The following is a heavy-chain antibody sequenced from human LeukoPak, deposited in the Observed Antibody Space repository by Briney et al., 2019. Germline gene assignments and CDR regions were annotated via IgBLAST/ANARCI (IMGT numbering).Heavy chain of an antibody. D-gene: IGHD2-15*01. CDR3: ARLDGGYCSGGSCYRSSYFDY. CDR2: IYPGDSPT. CDR1: GYSFTSYW. Sequence: RGESLKISCQGSGYSFTSYWIGGLRRMPGKDLEWLGIIYPGDSPTSYSPSFQGQVTISADKTISSAYLQWSRLKASDTAMYDCARLDGGYCSGGSCYRSSYFDYWGQGTLVTVSS. V-gene: IGHV5-51*01. J-gene: IGHJ4*02.